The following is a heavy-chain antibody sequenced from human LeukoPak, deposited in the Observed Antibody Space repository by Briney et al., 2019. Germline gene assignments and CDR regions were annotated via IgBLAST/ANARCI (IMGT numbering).Heavy chain of an antibody. V-gene: IGHV3-23*01. CDR3: AKECDSSGYCFFDY. CDR2: ISGSGGSGSGGSS. J-gene: IGHJ4*02. D-gene: IGHD3-22*01. Sequence: GGSLRLSCAASGLTFSNYAMSWVRQAPGKGLEWVSAISGSGGSGSGGSSYYADSVKGRFTISRDNSKNTLYLQMNSLRAEDTAVYYCAKECDSSGYCFFDYWGQGTLVTVSS. CDR1: GLTFSNYA.